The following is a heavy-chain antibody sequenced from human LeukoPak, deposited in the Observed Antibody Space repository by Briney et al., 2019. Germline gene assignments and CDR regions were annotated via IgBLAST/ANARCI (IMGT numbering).Heavy chain of an antibody. Sequence: GGSLRLSCAASGFTFSSYEMNWVRQAPGKGLEWVSYISSSGSTIYYADSVKGRSTISRDNAKNSLYLQMNSLRAEDTAVYYCAELGIAMIGGVWGKGTTVTISS. V-gene: IGHV3-48*03. CDR3: AELGIAMIGGV. CDR2: ISSSGSTI. CDR1: GFTFSSYE. J-gene: IGHJ6*04. D-gene: IGHD3-10*02.